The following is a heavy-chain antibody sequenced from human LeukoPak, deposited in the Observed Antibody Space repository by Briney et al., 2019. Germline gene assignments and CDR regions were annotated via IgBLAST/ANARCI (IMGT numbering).Heavy chain of an antibody. V-gene: IGHV3-21*01. CDR3: ARGSIAVVHAFGI. D-gene: IGHD6-19*01. CDR1: GFTFSSYS. J-gene: IGHJ3*02. Sequence: GGSLRLSCAASGFTFSSYSMNWVRQAPGKGLEWVSSISSSSSYIYYADSVKGRFTISRGNAKNSLYLQMNSLRAEDTAVYYCARGSIAVVHAFGIWGQGTMVTVSS. CDR2: ISSSSSYI.